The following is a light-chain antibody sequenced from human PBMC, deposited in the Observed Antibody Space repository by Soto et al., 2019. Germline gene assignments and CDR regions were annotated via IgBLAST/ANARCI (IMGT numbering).Light chain of an antibody. J-gene: IGKJ1*01. CDR1: QSVLFSSRDKNY. Sequence: DIVMTQSPDSLAVSLGERATINCKSSQSVLFSSRDKNYLAWYQQKPGQPPRLLIYWASTRESGVPDRFSGSESGTDFTLTITSLQAEDVAVYYCHQYYNTPRTFGQGNKVEIK. CDR2: WAS. CDR3: HQYYNTPRT. V-gene: IGKV4-1*01.